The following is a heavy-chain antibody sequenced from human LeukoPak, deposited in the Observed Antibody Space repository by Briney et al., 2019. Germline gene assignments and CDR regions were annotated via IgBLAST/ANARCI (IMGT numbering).Heavy chain of an antibody. CDR1: GGSISSYY. D-gene: IGHD3-22*01. V-gene: IGHV4-4*07. Sequence: PSGTLSLTCTVSGGSISSYYWSWIRQPAGKGLEWIGRIYTSGSTNYNPSLKSQVTMSVDTSKNQFSLKLSSVTAADTAVYYCARARAYYDSSGYYYPIVYFDYWGQGTLVTVSS. CDR2: IYTSGST. CDR3: ARARAYYDSSGYYYPIVYFDY. J-gene: IGHJ4*02.